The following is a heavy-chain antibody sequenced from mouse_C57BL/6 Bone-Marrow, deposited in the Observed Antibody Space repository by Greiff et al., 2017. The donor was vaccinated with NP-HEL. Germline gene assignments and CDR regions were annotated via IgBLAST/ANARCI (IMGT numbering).Heavy chain of an antibody. D-gene: IGHD1-1*01. CDR1: GYAFSSSW. CDR2: IYPGDGDT. CDR3: GRGVTTVVDDWYVDV. V-gene: IGHV1-82*01. J-gene: IGHJ1*03. Sequence: VQLQQSGPELVKPGASVKISCKASGYAFSSSWLNWVKQRPGMGLEWIGRIYPGDGDTNYNGKFKGKATLTADQSSSTAYMQLSSLTSEDSAVYFCGRGVTTVVDDWYVDVWGTGTTVSVTT.